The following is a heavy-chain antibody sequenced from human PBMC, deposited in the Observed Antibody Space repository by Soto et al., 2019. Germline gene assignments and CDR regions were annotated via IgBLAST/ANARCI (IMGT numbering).Heavy chain of an antibody. Sequence: SETLSLTCSVSGGSISSGGYYWSWIRRHPGKGLEWIGYIFYSGSTYYNPSLKSRATISVDTSKNQFSLNLSSVTAADTAVYYCTRVSTMVRGLTSYYYGMDVWGQGTPVTVSS. CDR2: IFYSGST. J-gene: IGHJ6*02. CDR1: GGSISSGGYY. D-gene: IGHD3-10*01. CDR3: TRVSTMVRGLTSYYYGMDV. V-gene: IGHV4-31*03.